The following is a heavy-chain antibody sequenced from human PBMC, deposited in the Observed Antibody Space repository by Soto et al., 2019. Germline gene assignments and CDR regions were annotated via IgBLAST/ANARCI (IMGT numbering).Heavy chain of an antibody. V-gene: IGHV4-34*01. J-gene: IGHJ4*02. CDR3: ARGRWKNSYYGSGSYPDYFDY. D-gene: IGHD3-10*01. CDR1: GGSFSGYY. CDR2: INHSGST. Sequence: QVQLQQWGAGLLKPSETLSFTCAVYGGSFSGYYWSWIRQPPGKGLEWIGEINHSGSTNYNPSLKSRVTISVDTSKNQFSLKLSSVTAADTAVYYCARGRWKNSYYGSGSYPDYFDYWGQGTLVTVSS.